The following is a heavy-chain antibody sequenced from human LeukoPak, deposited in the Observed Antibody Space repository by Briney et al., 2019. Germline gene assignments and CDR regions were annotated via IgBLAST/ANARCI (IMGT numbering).Heavy chain of an antibody. CDR3: AKSGRGGYCSSTSCYEGGGFDY. CDR2: ISASGASI. Sequence: PGGSLRLSCAASGFTFSSYAMSWVRQAPGKGLEWVSGISASGASIYYADSVKGRFTISRDNSKNTLYLQMNSLRAEDTAVYYCAKSGRGGYCSSTSCYEGGGFDYWGQGTLVTVSS. V-gene: IGHV3-23*01. J-gene: IGHJ4*02. D-gene: IGHD2-2*01. CDR1: GFTFSSYA.